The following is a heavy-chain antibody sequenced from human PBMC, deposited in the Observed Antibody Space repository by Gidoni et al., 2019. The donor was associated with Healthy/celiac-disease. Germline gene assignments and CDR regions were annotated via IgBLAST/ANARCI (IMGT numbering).Heavy chain of an antibody. J-gene: IGHJ4*02. CDR2: IYYSGST. D-gene: IGHD1-26*01. CDR3: ATNWELGILTLLDY. CDR1: GGSISSSSFY. Sequence: QLQLQESGPGLVTPSETLSLTCTVSGGSISSSSFYWGWTRQPPGKGLEWSGSIYYSGSTYYNPSLKSRVTISVDTYKNQCSLKLSSVAAADTAVYYCATNWELGILTLLDYWGQGTLVTVSS. V-gene: IGHV4-39*01.